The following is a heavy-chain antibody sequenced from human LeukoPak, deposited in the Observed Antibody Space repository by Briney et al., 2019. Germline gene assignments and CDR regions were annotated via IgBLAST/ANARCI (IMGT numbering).Heavy chain of an antibody. CDR2: ISAYNGNT. CDR3: ARERGYCSSTSCYVGDLYYYYGMDV. V-gene: IGHV1-18*04. Sequence: ASVKVSCKASGYTFTSYGISWVRQAPGQGLEWMGWISAYNGNTNYAQKLQGRVTMTTDTPTSTAYMELRSLRSDDTAVYYCARERGYCSSTSCYVGDLYYYYGMDVWGKGTTVTVSS. D-gene: IGHD2-2*01. CDR1: GYTFTSYG. J-gene: IGHJ6*04.